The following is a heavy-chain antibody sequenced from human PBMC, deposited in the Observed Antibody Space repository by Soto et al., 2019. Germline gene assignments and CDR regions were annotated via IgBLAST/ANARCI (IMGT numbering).Heavy chain of an antibody. CDR3: GRKNCARTNCYPWDNWFGT. CDR2: MNSNGLGT. J-gene: IGHJ5*02. CDR1: GHTSIGYQ. D-gene: IGHD1-1*01. V-gene: IGHV1-2*02. Sequence: ASVKVSCKASGHTSIGYQIHWVRQAPGQGREWMGWMNSNGLGTTYAETFQGRISMTRDRARLAACMELRGLAFDETTVYYCGRKNCARTNCYPWDNWFGTRGQGXLVPAS.